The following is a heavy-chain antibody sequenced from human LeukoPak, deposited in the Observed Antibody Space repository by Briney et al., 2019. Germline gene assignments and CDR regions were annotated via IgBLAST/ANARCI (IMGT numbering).Heavy chain of an antibody. CDR1: GFTFDDYA. J-gene: IGHJ3*02. CDR2: ISWNSGSI. Sequence: GGSLRLSCAASGFTFDDYAMHWVRQAPGKGLEWVSGISWNSGSIGYADSVKGRFTISRDNAKNSLYLQMNSLRAEDTALYYCAREGRPNAFDIWGQGTMVTVSS. CDR3: AREGRPNAFDI. V-gene: IGHV3-9*01.